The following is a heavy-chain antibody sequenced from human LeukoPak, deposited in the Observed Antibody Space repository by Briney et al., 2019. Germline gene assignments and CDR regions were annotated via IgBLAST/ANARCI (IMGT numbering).Heavy chain of an antibody. V-gene: IGHV3-13*01. D-gene: IGHD3-10*01. Sequence: GGSLRLSCAASGFTFSSYDMHWVRQATGKGLEWVSAIGTAGDTYYPGSVKGRFTISRENAKNSLYLQMNSLRAGDTAVYYCAKDNRDYYIDYWGQGTLVTVSS. CDR3: AKDNRDYYIDY. CDR2: IGTAGDT. CDR1: GFTFSSYD. J-gene: IGHJ4*02.